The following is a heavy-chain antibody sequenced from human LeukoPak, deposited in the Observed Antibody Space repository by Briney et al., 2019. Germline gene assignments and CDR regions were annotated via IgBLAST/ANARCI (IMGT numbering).Heavy chain of an antibody. Sequence: GASVTVSCKASGYTFTGYYMHWVRQAPGQGLEWMGWINPNSGGTNYAQKFQGRVTMTRDTSISTAYMELSRLRSDDTAVYYCARVASYYDSSGYFDYWGQGTLVTVSS. CDR1: GYTFTGYY. CDR2: INPNSGGT. J-gene: IGHJ4*02. V-gene: IGHV1-2*02. CDR3: ARVASYYDSSGYFDY. D-gene: IGHD3-22*01.